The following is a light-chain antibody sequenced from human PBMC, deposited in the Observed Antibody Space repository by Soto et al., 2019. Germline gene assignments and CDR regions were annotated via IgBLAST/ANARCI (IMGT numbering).Light chain of an antibody. V-gene: IGLV1-44*01. CDR3: AAWDDSLNGFV. Sequence: QSALTQPPSASGTPGQRVSISCSGSSSNIGSNSVQWHQQLPGTAPNLPIYADNQRPSGVPDRFSGSKSGTSASLAITGLQSGDEADYYCAAWDDSLNGFVFGTGTKVTVL. CDR1: SSNIGSNS. CDR2: ADN. J-gene: IGLJ1*01.